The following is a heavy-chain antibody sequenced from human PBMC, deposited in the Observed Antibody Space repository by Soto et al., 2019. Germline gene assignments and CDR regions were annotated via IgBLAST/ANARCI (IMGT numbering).Heavy chain of an antibody. D-gene: IGHD3-10*01. CDR1: GYTFTSYG. Sequence: QVQLVQSGAEVKKPGASVKVSCKASGYTFTSYGISWVRQAPGQGLEWMGWISAYNGTTNYAQKLQGRVTMTTDTSTRTAHIEMRSLRSEDTAVYYCARELIYGSGSYYWGQGTLVTVSS. CDR3: ARELIYGSGSYY. V-gene: IGHV1-18*01. CDR2: ISAYNGTT. J-gene: IGHJ4*02.